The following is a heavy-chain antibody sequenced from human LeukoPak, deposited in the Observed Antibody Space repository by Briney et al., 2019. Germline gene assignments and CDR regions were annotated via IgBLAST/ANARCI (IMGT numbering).Heavy chain of an antibody. V-gene: IGHV3-21*01. D-gene: IGHD1-26*01. CDR1: GFTFSSYS. J-gene: IGHJ4*02. CDR2: ISSSSYI. Sequence: GGSLRLSCAASGFTFSSYSMNWVRQAPGKGLEWVSSISSSSYIYYADSVKGRFTISRDNAKNSLYLQMNSLRAEDTAVYYCARSILTAGSYSGNYFDYWGQGTLVTVSS. CDR3: ARSILTAGSYSGNYFDY.